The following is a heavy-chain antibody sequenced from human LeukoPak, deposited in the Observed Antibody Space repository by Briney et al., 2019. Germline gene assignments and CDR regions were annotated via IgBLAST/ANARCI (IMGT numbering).Heavy chain of an antibody. V-gene: IGHV4-34*01. Sequence: PSETLSLTCAVYGGSFSGYYWSWIRQPPGKGLEWIGEINHSGSTNYNPSLKSRVTISVDTSKNQFSLKLSSVTAADTAVYYCARGGGRGYIAAAGTLHNWGQGTLVTVPS. CDR1: GGSFSGYY. J-gene: IGHJ4*02. CDR2: INHSGST. D-gene: IGHD6-13*01. CDR3: ARGGGRGYIAAAGTLHN.